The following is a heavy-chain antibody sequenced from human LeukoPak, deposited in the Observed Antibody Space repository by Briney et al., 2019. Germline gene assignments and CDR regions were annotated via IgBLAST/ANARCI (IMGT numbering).Heavy chain of an antibody. V-gene: IGHV4-34*01. CDR3: ARDSSGYRDAFDI. CDR1: GGSFSGYS. J-gene: IGHJ3*02. Sequence: PSETLSLTCAVYGGSFSGYSWSWIRQPPGKGLEWIGEINHSGSTNYNPSLKSRVTISLDTSKNQFSLKVTSVTAADTAVYYCARDSSGYRDAFDIWGQGTMVTVSS. CDR2: INHSGST. D-gene: IGHD3-22*01.